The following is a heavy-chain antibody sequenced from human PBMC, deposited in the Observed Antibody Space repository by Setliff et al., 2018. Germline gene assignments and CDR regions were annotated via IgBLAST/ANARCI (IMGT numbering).Heavy chain of an antibody. CDR1: GGTFSSYA. V-gene: IGHV1-69*05. CDR3: ARAPDCGGDCYAPTPKYYYYYYGMDV. J-gene: IGHJ6*02. CDR2: IIPIFGTA. D-gene: IGHD2-21*02. Sequence: ASVKVSCKASGGTFSSYAISWVRQAPGQGLEWMGGIIPIFGTANYAQKFQGRVTITTDESTSTAYMELSSLRSEDTAVYYCARAPDCGGDCYAPTPKYYYYYYGMDVWGQGTTVTVSS.